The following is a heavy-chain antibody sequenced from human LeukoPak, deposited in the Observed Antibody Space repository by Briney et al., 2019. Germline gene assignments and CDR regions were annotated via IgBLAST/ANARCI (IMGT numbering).Heavy chain of an antibody. J-gene: IGHJ4*02. V-gene: IGHV3-23*01. CDR3: AKGLVTTD. Sequence: GGSLRLSCAASGFAFSSQAMGWVRQAPGKGLEWVSVISDSGSITYYADSVKGRFTISRDSSKNTLYLQMNSLRAEDTAVYYCAKGLVTTDWGQGSLVTVSS. CDR1: GFAFSSQA. D-gene: IGHD4-17*01. CDR2: ISDSGSIT.